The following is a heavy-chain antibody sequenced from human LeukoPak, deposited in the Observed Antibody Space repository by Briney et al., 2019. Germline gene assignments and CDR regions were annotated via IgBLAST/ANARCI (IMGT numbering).Heavy chain of an antibody. CDR3: ARGGGSCSSTSCLYNWFDP. CDR1: GGSISSGGYY. Sequence: SETLSLTCTVSGGSISSGGYYWSWIRQHPGKGLEWIGEINHSGSTNYNPSLKSRVTISVDTSKNQFSLKLSSVTAADTAVYYWARGGGSCSSTSCLYNWFDPWGQGTLVTVSS. J-gene: IGHJ5*02. CDR2: INHSGST. D-gene: IGHD2-2*01. V-gene: IGHV4-39*07.